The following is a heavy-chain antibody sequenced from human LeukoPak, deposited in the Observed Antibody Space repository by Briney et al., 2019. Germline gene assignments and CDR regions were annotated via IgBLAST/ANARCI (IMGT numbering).Heavy chain of an antibody. V-gene: IGHV3-23*01. Sequence: GGSLRLSCAASGFTFSYYGMHWVRQAPGKGLEWVSGISGSGTSTHYADSVKGRFTISRDNSKNTLYLQMNSLSAEDTALYYCARQTAVAGISGWFDPWGQGTLVTVSS. CDR3: ARQTAVAGISGWFDP. J-gene: IGHJ5*02. CDR1: GFTFSYYG. D-gene: IGHD6-19*01. CDR2: ISGSGTST.